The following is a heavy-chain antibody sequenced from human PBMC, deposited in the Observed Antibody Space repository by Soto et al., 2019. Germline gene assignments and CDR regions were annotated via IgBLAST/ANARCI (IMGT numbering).Heavy chain of an antibody. CDR2: IGTAGDT. CDR1: GFTFSSYD. J-gene: IGHJ6*03. Sequence: EVQLVESGGGLVQPGGSLRLSCAASGFTFSSYDMHWVRQATGKGLEWVSAIGTAGDTYYPGSVKGRFTISRENAKNSLYLQMNSLRAGDTAVYYCARGGTYYDFWSGYYGPAWGGYYMDVWGKGTTVTVSS. V-gene: IGHV3-13*01. CDR3: ARGGTYYDFWSGYYGPAWGGYYMDV. D-gene: IGHD3-3*01.